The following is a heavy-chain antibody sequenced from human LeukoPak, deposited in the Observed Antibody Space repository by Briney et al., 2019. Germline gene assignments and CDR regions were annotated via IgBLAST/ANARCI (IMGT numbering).Heavy chain of an antibody. CDR2: ISGGST. CDR3: ARVGDILTGYPFDY. CDR1: GGSFSGYY. D-gene: IGHD3-9*01. J-gene: IGHJ4*02. Sequence: PSETLSLTCAVYGGSFSGYYWSWIRQPPGKGLEWVSSISGGSTYYADSVKGRFTISRDNSKNTLYLQVNSLRAEDTAVYYCARVGDILTGYPFDYWGQGTLVTDSS. V-gene: IGHV3-66*01.